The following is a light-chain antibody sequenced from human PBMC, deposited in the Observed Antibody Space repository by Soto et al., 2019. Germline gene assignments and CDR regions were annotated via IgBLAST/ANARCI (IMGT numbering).Light chain of an antibody. Sequence: QSVLTQPPSASGTPGQRVTISCSGSSSNIGSNTVNWYQQLPGTAPKLLIYSNNQRPSGVPDRFSGSKSGTSASLAISGLQSEEEAEYYCAAWDDILKGVFGGGTKVTVL. CDR3: AAWDDILKGV. CDR1: SSNIGSNT. CDR2: SNN. V-gene: IGLV1-44*01. J-gene: IGLJ2*01.